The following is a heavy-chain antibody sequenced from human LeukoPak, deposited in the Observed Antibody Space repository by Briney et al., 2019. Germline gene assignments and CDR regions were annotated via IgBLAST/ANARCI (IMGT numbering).Heavy chain of an antibody. CDR1: GYTFTGYY. D-gene: IGHD2-2*02. V-gene: IGHV1-2*02. Sequence: GASVKVSCKASGYTFTGYYMHWVRQAPGQGLEWMGWINPNSGGTNYAQKFQGRVTMTRDTSISTAYMELSRLRSDDTAVYYCARVFSYCSSTSCYTYAFDIWGQGTMVTVSS. CDR3: ARVFSYCSSTSCYTYAFDI. CDR2: INPNSGGT. J-gene: IGHJ3*02.